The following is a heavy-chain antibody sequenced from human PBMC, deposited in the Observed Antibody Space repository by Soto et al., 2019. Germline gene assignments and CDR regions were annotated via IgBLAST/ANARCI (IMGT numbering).Heavy chain of an antibody. V-gene: IGHV1-24*01. Sequence: GASVKVSCKVSGYTLTELSMHWVRQAPGKGLEWMGGFDPEDGETIYAQKFQGRVTMTEDTSTDTAYMELSSLRSEDTAVYYCATDPPYQSFSHASDIWGQGTMVTVSS. J-gene: IGHJ3*02. CDR3: ATDPPYQSFSHASDI. CDR1: GYTLTELS. D-gene: IGHD2-2*01. CDR2: FDPEDGET.